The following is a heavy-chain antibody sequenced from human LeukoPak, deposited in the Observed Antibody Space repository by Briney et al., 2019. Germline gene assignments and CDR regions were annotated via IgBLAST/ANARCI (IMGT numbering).Heavy chain of an antibody. Sequence: NPSETLSLTCAVSGGSISSSNWWSWVRQPPGKGLEWIGDIFHDGTTNFNPSLKSRLTLSTDKSKNQFSLKLSSVTAADTAVYYCARYGEPKTRYRSNGMDVWGQGTTVTVSS. V-gene: IGHV4-4*02. CDR1: GGSISSSNW. J-gene: IGHJ6*02. CDR3: ARYGEPKTRYRSNGMDV. CDR2: IFHDGTT. D-gene: IGHD1-14*01.